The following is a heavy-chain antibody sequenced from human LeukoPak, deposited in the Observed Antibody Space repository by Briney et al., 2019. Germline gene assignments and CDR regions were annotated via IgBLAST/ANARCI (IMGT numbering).Heavy chain of an antibody. V-gene: IGHV3-73*01. Sequence: PGGSLRLSCVASAFIFSTYDMHWVRQASGKGLEWVGRIRSKAHSYATAYAASVKGRFTISRDDSKNTAYLQMNSLKTEDTAVYYCTRHGGRDYYDSSEDAFDIWGQGTMVIVSS. CDR1: AFIFSTYD. CDR2: IRSKAHSYAT. J-gene: IGHJ3*02. D-gene: IGHD3-22*01. CDR3: TRHGGRDYYDSSEDAFDI.